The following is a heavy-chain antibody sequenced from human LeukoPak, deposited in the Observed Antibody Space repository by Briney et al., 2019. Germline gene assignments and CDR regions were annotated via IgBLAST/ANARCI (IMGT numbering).Heavy chain of an antibody. CDR1: GGSFSGYY. D-gene: IGHD3-22*01. Sequence: SETLSLTCAVYGGSFSGYYWSWIRQPPGKGLEWIGEINHSGSTNYNPSLKSRVTISVDTSKNQFSLKLSSVTAADTAVYYCARGDRVNTMIVVVITEYYFDYWGQGTLVTVSS. CDR3: ARGDRVNTMIVVVITEYYFDY. CDR2: INHSGST. V-gene: IGHV4-34*01. J-gene: IGHJ4*02.